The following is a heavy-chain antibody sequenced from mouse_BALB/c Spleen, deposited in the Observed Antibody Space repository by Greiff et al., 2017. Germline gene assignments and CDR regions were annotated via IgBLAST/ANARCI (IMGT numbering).Heavy chain of an antibody. Sequence: VQLKESGGGLVQPGGSMKLSCVASGFTFSSYWMSWVRQSPEKGLEWVAEIRLKSDNYATHYAESVKGKFTISRDDSKSRLYLQMNSLRAEDTGIYYCTRGGYYVWFAYWGQGTLVTVSA. CDR1: GFTFSSYW. CDR3: TRGGYYVWFAY. CDR2: IRLKSDNYAT. V-gene: IGHV6-6*02. D-gene: IGHD2-3*01. J-gene: IGHJ3*01.